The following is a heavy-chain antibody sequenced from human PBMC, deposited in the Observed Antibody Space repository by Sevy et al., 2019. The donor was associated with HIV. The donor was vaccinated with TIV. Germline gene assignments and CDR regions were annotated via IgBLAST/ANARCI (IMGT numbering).Heavy chain of an antibody. CDR2: ISGSGGST. V-gene: IGHV3-23*01. Sequence: GGSLRLSCAASGFTFSSYAMSWVRQAPGKGLEWVSAISGSGGSTYYADSVKGRFTISRDNSKKPLYLQMNSLRAEDKAVYYWAKDERLWNPGAFDFWGQGTMVTVSS. J-gene: IGHJ3*01. CDR3: AKDERLWNPGAFDF. CDR1: GFTFSSYA. D-gene: IGHD5-18*01.